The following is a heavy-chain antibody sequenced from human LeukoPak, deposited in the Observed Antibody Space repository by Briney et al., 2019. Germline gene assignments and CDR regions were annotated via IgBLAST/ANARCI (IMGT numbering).Heavy chain of an antibody. CDR1: GFIFSSYW. D-gene: IGHD3-10*01. CDR2: ISQGGGST. Sequence: PGGSLRLSCEASGFIFSSYWMHWVRQAAGEGLEWVSGISQGGGSTYYADSVKGRFTISRDNAKNTLYLQMNSLRAEDTAVYYCARVSYYYGSGSYRPTAVYYFDYWGQGTLVTVSS. V-gene: IGHV3-74*01. J-gene: IGHJ4*02. CDR3: ARVSYYYGSGSYRPTAVYYFDY.